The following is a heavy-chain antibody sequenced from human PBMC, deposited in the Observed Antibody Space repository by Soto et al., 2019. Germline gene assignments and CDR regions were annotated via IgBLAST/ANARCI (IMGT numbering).Heavy chain of an antibody. V-gene: IGHV3-33*01. CDR2: IRFDGSNE. CDR3: VRDGIGGTVFRGHLDY. CDR1: GGIFHGYG. D-gene: IGHD1-7*01. Sequence: QEQLVESGGGVVQPGTSLRLSCAVPGGIFHGYGMHWVRQAPGKGLEWVAIIRFDGSNEEYADSVKGRFTISRDNSKNTLYLQMNTLGADVTAVDYCVRDGIGGTVFRGHLDYWGRGTVVTVCS. J-gene: IGHJ4*02.